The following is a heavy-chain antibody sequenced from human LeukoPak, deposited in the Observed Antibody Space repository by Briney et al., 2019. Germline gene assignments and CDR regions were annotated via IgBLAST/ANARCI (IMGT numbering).Heavy chain of an antibody. CDR2: IYYSGST. D-gene: IGHD2-2*01. J-gene: IGHJ4*02. CDR1: GGSISSSSYY. Sequence: PSETLSLTCTVSGGSISSSSYYWGWIRQPPGKGLEWIGSIYYSGSTNYNPSLKSRVTISVDTSKNQFSLKLSSVTAADTAVYYCARQLAVVVPTEFDYWGQGTLVTVSS. CDR3: ARQLAVVVPTEFDY. V-gene: IGHV4-39*01.